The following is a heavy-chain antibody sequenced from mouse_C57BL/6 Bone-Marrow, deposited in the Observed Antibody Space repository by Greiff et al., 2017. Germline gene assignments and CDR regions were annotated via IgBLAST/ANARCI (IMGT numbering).Heavy chain of an antibody. Sequence: VKLQQPGAELVKPGASVKLSCKASGYTFTSYWMHWVKQRPGRGLEWIGRIDPNSGGTKYNEKFKSKATLTVDKPSSTAYMQLSSLTSEDSAVYYCAHGSYCDWYFAVWGTGTTVTVSS. J-gene: IGHJ1*03. CDR3: AHGSYCDWYFAV. V-gene: IGHV1-72*01. D-gene: IGHD1-1*02. CDR2: IDPNSGGT. CDR1: GYTFTSYW.